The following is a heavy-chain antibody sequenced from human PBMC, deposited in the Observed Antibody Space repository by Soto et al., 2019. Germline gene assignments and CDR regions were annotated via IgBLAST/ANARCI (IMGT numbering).Heavy chain of an antibody. V-gene: IGHV1-69*06. Sequence: QLVQSGAEVKKPGSSVRVSCRASGATFSTYPLTWVRQAPGHGLEWMGGIIPVSGSTYYTQKLFDRLTITADISTKTSYMELSGLRPEDTAVYYCARMGGRYNRGWFYPWGQGTLVIVSS. J-gene: IGHJ5*02. CDR2: IIPVSGST. D-gene: IGHD3-16*01. CDR3: ARMGGRYNRGWFYP. CDR1: GATFSTYP.